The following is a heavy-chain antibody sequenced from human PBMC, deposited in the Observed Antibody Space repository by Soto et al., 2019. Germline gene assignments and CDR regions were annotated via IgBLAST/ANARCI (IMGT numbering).Heavy chain of an antibody. Sequence: GGSLRLSCAASGFTFINYAMSWFRQAPGKGLEWVSAIRGSGDGTFYPDSVKGRFTISRDNAKNTLYLQMNSLRAEDTAIYYCAKGDGSSSWYGNSWGQGTLVTVSS. J-gene: IGHJ4*02. CDR2: IRGSGDGT. CDR3: AKGDGSSSWYGNS. CDR1: GFTFINYA. D-gene: IGHD6-13*01. V-gene: IGHV3-23*01.